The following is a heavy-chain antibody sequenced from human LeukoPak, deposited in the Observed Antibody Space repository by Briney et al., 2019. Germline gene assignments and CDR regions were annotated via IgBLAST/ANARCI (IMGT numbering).Heavy chain of an antibody. V-gene: IGHV4-61*02. CDR1: GDSISSGDYY. J-gene: IGHJ6*03. D-gene: IGHD6-6*01. CDR2: ISSSGST. CDR3: ARVSDSSSSSFASFYYYYYMDV. Sequence: SETLSLTCTVSGDSISSGDYYWSWIRQPAGKGLEWIGRISSSGSTNYNPSLKSRVTISVDTSKNQFSLNLSSVTAADTAVYYCARVSDSSSSSFASFYYYYYMDVWGKGTTVTVSS.